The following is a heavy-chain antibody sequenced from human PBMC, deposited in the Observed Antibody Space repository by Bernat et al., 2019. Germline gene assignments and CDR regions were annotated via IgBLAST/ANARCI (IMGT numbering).Heavy chain of an antibody. CDR1: GFTFSSYA. V-gene: IGHV3-30-3*01. CDR3: ARDPGGGAGYYFDY. Sequence: QVQLVESGGGVVQPGRSLRLSCAASGFTFSSYAMHWVRQAPGKGLEWVAVISYDGSNKYYADSVKGRFTISRDNSKNTLYLQMNSLRAEDTAVYYCARDPGGGAGYYFDYWGQGTLVTVSS. D-gene: IGHD1-26*01. CDR2: ISYDGSNK. J-gene: IGHJ4*02.